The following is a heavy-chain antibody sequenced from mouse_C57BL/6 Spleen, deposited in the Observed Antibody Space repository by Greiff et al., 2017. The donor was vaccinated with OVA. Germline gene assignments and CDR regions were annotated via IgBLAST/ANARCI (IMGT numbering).Heavy chain of an antibody. CDR3: ARPTANWFAY. CDR1: GFTFSSYG. J-gene: IGHJ3*01. V-gene: IGHV5-6*02. D-gene: IGHD1-2*01. Sequence: EVKLVESGGDLVKPGGSLKLSCAASGFTFSSYGMSWVRQTPDKRLEWVATISSGGSYTYYPDSVKGRFTISRDNAKNTLYLQMSSLKSEDTAMYYCARPTANWFAYWGQGTLVTVSA. CDR2: ISSGGSYT.